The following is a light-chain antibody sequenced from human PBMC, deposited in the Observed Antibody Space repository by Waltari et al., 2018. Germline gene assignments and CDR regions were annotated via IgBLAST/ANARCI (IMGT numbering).Light chain of an antibody. J-gene: IGLJ1*01. CDR2: EVS. Sequence: QSALTQPASVSGSPGQSITISCSGTSTDVGSYDLVSWYQQQPGKAPKLMLYEVSKRPSGVSIRFSGSKFDNTASLTISGLQAEDEADYYCSSYANSRIYVFGTGTKVTVL. V-gene: IGLV2-14*02. CDR3: SSYANSRIYV. CDR1: STDVGSYDL.